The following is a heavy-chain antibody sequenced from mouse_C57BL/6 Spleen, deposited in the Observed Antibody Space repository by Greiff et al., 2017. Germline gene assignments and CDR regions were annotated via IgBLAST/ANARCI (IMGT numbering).Heavy chain of an antibody. D-gene: IGHD2-3*01. CDR3: ERRTSYDSYLDGLAY. V-gene: IGHV1-42*01. J-gene: IGHJ3*01. CDR1: GYSFTGYY. Sequence: EVMLVESGPELVKPGASVKISCKASGYSFTGYYMNWVKQSPEKSLEWIGEINPSTGGTTYNQKFKAKATLTVDKSSSTAYMQLKSLTSEDSAVDYCERRTSYDSYLDGLAYWGQGTLVTVSA. CDR2: INPSTGGT.